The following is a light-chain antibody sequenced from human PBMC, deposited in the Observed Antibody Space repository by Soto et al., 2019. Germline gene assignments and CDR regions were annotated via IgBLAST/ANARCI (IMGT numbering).Light chain of an antibody. CDR2: GAS. CDR1: ESVSSNY. J-gene: IGKJ1*01. Sequence: EIVLTQSPGTLSLSPGERATLSCRASESVSSNYLAWYQQKPGQAPRLLIYGASTRATGVPDRFSGSGSGTDLTLSISRLEPEDFAVYYCQQYGGSPRTFGQGTKVEIK. V-gene: IGKV3-20*01. CDR3: QQYGGSPRT.